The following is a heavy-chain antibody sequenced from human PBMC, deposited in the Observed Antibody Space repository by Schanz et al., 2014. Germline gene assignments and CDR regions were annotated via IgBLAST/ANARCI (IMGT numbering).Heavy chain of an antibody. J-gene: IGHJ6*02. Sequence: EVQLVESGGGLVRPGGPLRLSCTTSGLIFSTYTLNWVRQAPGKGLEWISYISFSGNTIYYADSVKGRFTISRDNAKNSVFLQMNRLRAEDTAVYYCATEGPRGTRHPINYYYAMDNWGQGTKXTV. CDR3: ATEGPRGTRHPINYYYAMDN. CDR2: ISFSGNTI. CDR1: GLIFSTYT. D-gene: IGHD6-6*01. V-gene: IGHV3-48*01.